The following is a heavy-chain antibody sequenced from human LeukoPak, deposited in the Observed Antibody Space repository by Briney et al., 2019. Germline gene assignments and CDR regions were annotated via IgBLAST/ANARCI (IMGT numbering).Heavy chain of an antibody. V-gene: IGHV4-59*01. CDR1: GGSISSYY. D-gene: IGHD6-19*01. Sequence: SETLSLTCTVSGGSISSYYWSWIRQPPGKGLEWIGYIYYSGSTNYNPSLKSRVTISVDTSKNQFSLKPSSVTAADTAVYYCARVGVAVAGFDYWGQGTLVTVSS. CDR3: ARVGVAVAGFDY. CDR2: IYYSGST. J-gene: IGHJ4*02.